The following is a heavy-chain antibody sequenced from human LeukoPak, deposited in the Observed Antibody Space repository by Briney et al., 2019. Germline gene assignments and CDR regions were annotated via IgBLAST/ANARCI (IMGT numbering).Heavy chain of an antibody. CDR1: GFTFSTYA. Sequence: GGTLRLSCAASGFTFSTYAMSWVRQAPGKGLEWVSGISGSGGSTFYADSVKGRFTISRDNSKNTLYLQMNSLRAEDTAVYYCARRAGGYSHPYDYWGQGILVTVSS. D-gene: IGHD4-23*01. V-gene: IGHV3-23*01. J-gene: IGHJ4*02. CDR3: ARRAGGYSHPYDY. CDR2: ISGSGGST.